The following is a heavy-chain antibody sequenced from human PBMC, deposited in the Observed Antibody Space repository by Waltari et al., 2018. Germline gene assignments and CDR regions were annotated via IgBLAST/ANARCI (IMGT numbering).Heavy chain of an antibody. Sequence: QVQLRESGPSLLKPAETLSLIGTVSGGSISGFYWSWVRQPPGKGLDWIGYIYYTGSTNFNPSLKSRVTMSVDTSKNQFSLKLSSVTAADTAFYYCARGGGGDWEWFDPWGQGTLVTVSS. CDR1: GGSISGFY. J-gene: IGHJ5*02. V-gene: IGHV4-59*01. CDR3: ARGGGGDWEWFDP. D-gene: IGHD2-21*02. CDR2: IYYTGST.